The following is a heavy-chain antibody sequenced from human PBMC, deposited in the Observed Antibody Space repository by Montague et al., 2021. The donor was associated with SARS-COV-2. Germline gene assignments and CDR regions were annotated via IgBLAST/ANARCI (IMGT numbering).Heavy chain of an antibody. D-gene: IGHD5-24*01. CDR1: GGSISTYY. Sequence: SETLSLTCTVSGGSISTYYWSWIRQPPGKGLEWIGYIYYSGSTNYSPSLKSRVTISVDTSKNQFSLKLSSVTAADTAMYYCARDGYNAHQNYWYFDLWGRGTLVTVSS. J-gene: IGHJ2*01. CDR2: IYYSGST. V-gene: IGHV4-59*12. CDR3: ARDGYNAHQNYWYFDL.